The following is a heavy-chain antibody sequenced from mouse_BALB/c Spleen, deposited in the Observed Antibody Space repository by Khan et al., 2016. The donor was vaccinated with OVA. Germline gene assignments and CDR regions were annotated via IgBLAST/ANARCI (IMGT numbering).Heavy chain of an antibody. CDR3: ARQPYYHYNGMDY. J-gene: IGHJ4*01. D-gene: IGHD2-10*01. V-gene: IGHV2-6-1*01. CDR1: GFSLTNYG. CDR2: IWSAGSS. Sequence: VQLKESGPGLVAPSQSLSITCTISGFSLTNYGIHWVRQPPGKGLEWLVVIWSAGSSTYNSALKSRLTITKDNSRSQVFLKMNSLQTDDTAIYFCARQPYYHYNGMDYWGQGTSVTVSS.